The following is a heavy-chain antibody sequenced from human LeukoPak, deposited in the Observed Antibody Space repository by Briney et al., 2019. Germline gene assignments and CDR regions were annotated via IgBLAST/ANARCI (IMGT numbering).Heavy chain of an antibody. J-gene: IGHJ6*02. CDR3: ARDSADIVPPYYYYGMDV. CDR1: GGTFSSYA. CDR2: IIPIPGIA. Sequence: SVKVSCKASGGTFSSYAISWVRQAPGQGLEWMGRIIPIPGIANYAQKFQGRVTITADKSTSTAYMELSSLRSEDTAVYYCARDSADIVPPYYYYGMDVWGQGTTVTVSS. D-gene: IGHD5-12*01. V-gene: IGHV1-69*04.